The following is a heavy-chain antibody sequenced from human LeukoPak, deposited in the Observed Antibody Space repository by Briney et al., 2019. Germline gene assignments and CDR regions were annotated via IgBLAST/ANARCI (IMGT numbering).Heavy chain of an antibody. CDR2: IKQDGSEK. V-gene: IGHV3-7*01. Sequence: GGSLRLSCAASGFTFSTYWMSWVRQAPGRGLEWVANIKQDGSEKYYVDSVKGRFTISRDNAKNPLYLQMSSLRAEDTAVYYCARDLISSISRGWFDPWGQGTLVTVSS. CDR1: GFTFSTYW. J-gene: IGHJ5*02. D-gene: IGHD6-13*01. CDR3: ARDLISSISRGWFDP.